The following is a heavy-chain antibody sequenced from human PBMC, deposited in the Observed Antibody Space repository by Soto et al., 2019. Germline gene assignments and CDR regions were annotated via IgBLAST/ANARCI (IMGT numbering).Heavy chain of an antibody. D-gene: IGHD2-15*01. CDR3: ARARGYCSGGSCYANAQYFDY. J-gene: IGHJ4*02. Sequence: SETLSLTCAVYGGSFSGYYWSWIRQPPGKGLEWIGEINHSGSTNYNPSLKSRVTISVDTSKNQFSLKLSSVTAADTAVYYCARARGYCSGGSCYANAQYFDYWGQGTLVNVSS. V-gene: IGHV4-34*01. CDR1: GGSFSGYY. CDR2: INHSGST.